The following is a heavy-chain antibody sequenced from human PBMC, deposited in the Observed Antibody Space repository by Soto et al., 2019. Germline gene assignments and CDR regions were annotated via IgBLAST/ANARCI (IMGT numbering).Heavy chain of an antibody. V-gene: IGHV4-59*01. D-gene: IGHD2-15*01. Sequence: SETLSLTCTVSGGSISSYYWSWVRQPPGKGLEWIGYIYYSGSTNYNPSLKSRVTISVDTSKNQFSLKLSSVTAADTAVYYCARVVAATGTKYFQHWGQGTLVTVSS. J-gene: IGHJ1*01. CDR1: GGSISSYY. CDR2: IYYSGST. CDR3: ARVVAATGTKYFQH.